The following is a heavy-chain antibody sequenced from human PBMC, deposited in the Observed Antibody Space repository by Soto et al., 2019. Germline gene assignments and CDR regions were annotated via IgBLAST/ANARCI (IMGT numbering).Heavy chain of an antibody. V-gene: IGHV1-2*04. D-gene: IGHD2-8*01. Sequence: QVQLVQSGAEVKKPGVSVRVSCKASGYSFTDYHIHWVRQAPGQGLECLGRINPKSGGTSTAQKFQGWVTMTRDRSISTVYMELTRLRSDDTAVYFCARGHSTDCSNGVCSFFYNHEMDVWGQGTTVTVSS. CDR2: INPKSGGT. CDR3: ARGHSTDCSNGVCSFFYNHEMDV. J-gene: IGHJ6*02. CDR1: GYSFTDYH.